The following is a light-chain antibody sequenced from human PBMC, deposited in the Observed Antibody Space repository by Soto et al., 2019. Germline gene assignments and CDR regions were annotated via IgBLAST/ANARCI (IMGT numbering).Light chain of an antibody. J-gene: IGKJ1*01. V-gene: IGKV3-11*01. CDR3: HQRQSWPRT. CDR1: QTVNSR. CDR2: HTS. Sequence: DIVLTQSPATLSSSPGERANLSCRASQTVNSRLAWYQHKPGQAPRLLIYHTSDRATGIPARFSGSGSGTDFTLTISSLEPEDFAVYYCHQRQSWPRTFGQGTKVDIK.